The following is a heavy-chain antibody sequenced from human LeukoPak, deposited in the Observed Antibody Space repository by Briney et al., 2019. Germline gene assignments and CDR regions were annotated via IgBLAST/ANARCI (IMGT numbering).Heavy chain of an antibody. CDR1: GFTFSSYG. D-gene: IGHD2-2*01. Sequence: GGSLRLSCAASGFTFSSYGMSWVRQAPGKGLEWVSAISSSGGPTYYADSVKGRFTISRDNAKNSLYLQMNSLRAEDTAVYYCATRYCSSTSCYEDAFDIWGQGTMVTVSS. CDR3: ATRYCSSTSCYEDAFDI. CDR2: ISSSGGPT. V-gene: IGHV3-23*01. J-gene: IGHJ3*02.